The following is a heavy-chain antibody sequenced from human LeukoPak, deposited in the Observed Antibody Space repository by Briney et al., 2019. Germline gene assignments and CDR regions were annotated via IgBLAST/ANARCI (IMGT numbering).Heavy chain of an antibody. Sequence: PGGSLRLSCAASGFTFSTYAMSWVRQAPGKGLEWVSVISGSGGSTYYADSVKGRFTISRDNSKNTLYLQMNSLRAEDTAVYYCAKGATTLVVTKIDYWGQGTPVTVSS. D-gene: IGHD4-23*01. CDR3: AKGATTLVVTKIDY. CDR2: ISGSGGST. CDR1: GFTFSTYA. V-gene: IGHV3-23*01. J-gene: IGHJ4*02.